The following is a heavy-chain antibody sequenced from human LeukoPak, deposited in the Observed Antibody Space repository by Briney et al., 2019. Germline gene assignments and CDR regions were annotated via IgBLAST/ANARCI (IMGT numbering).Heavy chain of an antibody. CDR3: ARDSEDSSGYYLQFDY. Sequence: PSETLSLTCTVSGASINSYYWSWIRQPPGKGLEWLGYIYYSGITNYNPSLKSRVTISVDTSKNQFSLKLSSVTAADTAVYYCARDSEDSSGYYLQFDYWGQGTLVTVSS. CDR1: GASINSYY. J-gene: IGHJ4*02. CDR2: IYYSGIT. V-gene: IGHV4-59*01. D-gene: IGHD3-22*01.